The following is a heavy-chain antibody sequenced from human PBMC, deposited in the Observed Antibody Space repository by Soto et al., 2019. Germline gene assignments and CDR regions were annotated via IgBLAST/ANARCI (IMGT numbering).Heavy chain of an antibody. Sequence: EVQLLESGGGLVQPGGSLRLSCAASGFTFSAYAMSWVRQAPGKGLEWVSAISGTSPSTYYADSVQGRFTISRDSSRKTPLLQMNTLRAEDTAVYFCAIRVFGVEYWGQATQVTVSS. CDR2: ISGTSPST. CDR3: AIRVFGVEY. CDR1: GFTFSAYA. J-gene: IGHJ4*02. D-gene: IGHD3-3*01. V-gene: IGHV3-23*01.